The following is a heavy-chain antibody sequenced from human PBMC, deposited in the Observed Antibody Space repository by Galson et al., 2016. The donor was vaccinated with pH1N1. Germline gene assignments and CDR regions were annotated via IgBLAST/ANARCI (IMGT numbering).Heavy chain of an antibody. Sequence: SCKGSGYNFTRHWIGWVRQMPGKGLEWMGIIFPGDSDTTYSPSFQGQVTISADKSISTAYVQWHSLKDSDTAMYYCARGRNYGDYWGQGTLVTVSS. J-gene: IGHJ4*02. CDR3: ARGRNYGDY. CDR1: GYNFTRHW. CDR2: IFPGDSDT. V-gene: IGHV5-51*01.